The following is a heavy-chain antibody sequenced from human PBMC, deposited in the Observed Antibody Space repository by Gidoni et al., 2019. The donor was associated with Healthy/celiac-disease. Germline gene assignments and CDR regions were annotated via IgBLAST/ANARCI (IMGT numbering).Heavy chain of an antibody. Sequence: QVQLQESGPGLVKPSETLSLTCTVSGGSISSYYWSWIRQPPGKGLEWIGYIYYSGSTNYHPSLKTRVTISVDTSKNQFSLKLSSVTAADTAVYYCARQVSSGWYLGNAFDIWGQGTMVTVSS. CDR3: ARQVSSGWYLGNAFDI. J-gene: IGHJ3*02. CDR1: GGSISSYY. V-gene: IGHV4-59*08. CDR2: IYYSGST. D-gene: IGHD6-19*01.